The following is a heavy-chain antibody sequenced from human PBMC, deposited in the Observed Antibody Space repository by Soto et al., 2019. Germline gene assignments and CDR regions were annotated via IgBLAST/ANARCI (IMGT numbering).Heavy chain of an antibody. J-gene: IGHJ4*02. CDR3: ARGRVSVAAAGYYFDY. CDR1: GGSFSGYY. V-gene: IGHV4-34*01. Sequence: QVQLQQWGAGLLKPSETLSLTCAVYGGSFSGYYWSWIRQPPGKGLEWIGEINHSGSTNYNPSLKSRATISVDTSKNQFSLKLSSVTAADTAVYYCARGRVSVAAAGYYFDYWGQGTLVTVSS. D-gene: IGHD6-13*01. CDR2: INHSGST.